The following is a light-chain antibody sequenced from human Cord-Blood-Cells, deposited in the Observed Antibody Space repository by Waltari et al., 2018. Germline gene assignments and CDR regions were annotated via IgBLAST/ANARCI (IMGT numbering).Light chain of an antibody. CDR1: KLGDKY. V-gene: IGLV3-1*01. Sequence: SYELTQPPSVSVSPGQTASITCSVAKLGDKYACWYQQKPGQSPVLVIYQDSKRPSGIPERFSGSNSGNTATLTISGTQAMDEADYYCQAWDSSTENWVFGGGTKLTVL. CDR2: QDS. CDR3: QAWDSSTENWV. J-gene: IGLJ3*02.